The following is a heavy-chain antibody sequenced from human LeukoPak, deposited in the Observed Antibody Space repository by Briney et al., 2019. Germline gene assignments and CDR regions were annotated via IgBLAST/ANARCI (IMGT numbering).Heavy chain of an antibody. D-gene: IGHD2-15*01. J-gene: IGHJ5*02. Sequence: GGSLRLSCAASGFTFSSYAMSWVRQAPGKGLEWVSAISGSGGSTYYADSVKGRFTISRDNSKNTLYLQMNSLRAEDTAVYYCAKGPRPLIVVVVAATPGWFDPWGQGTLVTVSS. V-gene: IGHV3-23*01. CDR2: ISGSGGST. CDR3: AKGPRPLIVVVVAATPGWFDP. CDR1: GFTFSSYA.